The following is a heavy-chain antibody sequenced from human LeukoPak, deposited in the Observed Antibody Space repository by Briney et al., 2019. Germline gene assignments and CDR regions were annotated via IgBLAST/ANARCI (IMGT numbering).Heavy chain of an antibody. Sequence: SETLSLTCAVYGGSFSGYYWSWIRQPPGKGLEWIGYIYYSGSTYYNPSLKSRVTTSVDTSKNQFSLKLSSVTAADTAVYYCARGTYDYVWGSYRHLDYWGQGTLVTVSS. V-gene: IGHV4-30-4*01. CDR2: IYYSGST. J-gene: IGHJ4*02. CDR1: GGSFSGYY. CDR3: ARGTYDYVWGSYRHLDY. D-gene: IGHD3-16*02.